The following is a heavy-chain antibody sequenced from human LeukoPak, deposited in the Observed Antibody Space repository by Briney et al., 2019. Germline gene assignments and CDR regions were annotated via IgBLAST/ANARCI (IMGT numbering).Heavy chain of an antibody. J-gene: IGHJ4*02. CDR3: AKGQWLAHFDY. CDR1: GFTFRSYG. CDR2: IRFDGTTK. D-gene: IGHD6-19*01. V-gene: IGHV3-30*02. Sequence: GGSLRLSCAASGFTFRSYGMHWVRQAPGKGLEWVAYIRFDGTTKYYTDSVKGRFTVSRDTSHNTLYLEMNSLRPNDTAVYYCAKGQWLAHFDYWGQGTLVTVSS.